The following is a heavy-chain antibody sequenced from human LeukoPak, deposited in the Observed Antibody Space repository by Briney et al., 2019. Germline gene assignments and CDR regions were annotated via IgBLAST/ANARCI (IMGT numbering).Heavy chain of an antibody. V-gene: IGHV3-74*01. CDR1: GFTFSSYW. CDR3: AKDGQKTYCSGGSCYSAAFDI. J-gene: IGHJ3*02. Sequence: GGSLRLSCAASGFTFSSYWMHWVRQAPGKGLVWVSRINSDGSSTSYAHSVKGRFTISRDNAKNSLYLQMNSLRAEDTALYYCAKDGQKTYCSGGSCYSAAFDIWGQGTMVTVSS. CDR2: INSDGSST. D-gene: IGHD2-15*01.